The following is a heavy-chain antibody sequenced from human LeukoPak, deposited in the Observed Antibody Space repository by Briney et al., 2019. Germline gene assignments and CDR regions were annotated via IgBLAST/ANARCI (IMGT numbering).Heavy chain of an antibody. CDR1: GFTFSSNW. CDR3: ARVIGWSLFDC. J-gene: IGHJ4*02. Sequence: GGSLRLSCAVSGFTFSSNWMHWVRQAPGQGLLWVSRINSDGSTTNYADSVKGRFTISRDNAKNTLYLQMSDLRAEDTAVYYCARVIGWSLFDCWGQGTLVTVSS. CDR2: INSDGSTT. V-gene: IGHV3-74*01. D-gene: IGHD2-15*01.